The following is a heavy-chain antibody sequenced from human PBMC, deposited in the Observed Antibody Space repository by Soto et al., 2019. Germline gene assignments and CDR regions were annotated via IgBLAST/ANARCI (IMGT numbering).Heavy chain of an antibody. Sequence: SETLSLTCTVSGVSISSSSYYWGWLRQPPGERPEWIGSINYSGNTYYNPSLKSRVTISVDTSKNQFSLKLDSVAAADTAVYFCERHSIWLLLSDYWGQGSLVTVS. CDR3: ERHSIWLLLSDY. CDR2: INYSGNT. D-gene: IGHD3-22*01. CDR1: GVSISSSSYY. V-gene: IGHV4-39*01. J-gene: IGHJ4*02.